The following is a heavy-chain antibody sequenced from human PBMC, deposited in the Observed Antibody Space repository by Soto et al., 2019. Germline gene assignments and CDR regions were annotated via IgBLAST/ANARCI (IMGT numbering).Heavy chain of an antibody. CDR1: GFTFSSYS. V-gene: IGHV3-21*01. Sequence: GGSLRLSCAASGFTFSSYSMNWVRQARGKGLEWVSSISSSSSYIYYADSVKGRFTISRDNAKNSLYLQLHSLRAADTAVYHCASKLRRFDYSLKVTLVAVSS. D-gene: IGHD4-17*01. CDR3: ASKLRRFDY. CDR2: ISSSSSYI. J-gene: IGHJ4*02.